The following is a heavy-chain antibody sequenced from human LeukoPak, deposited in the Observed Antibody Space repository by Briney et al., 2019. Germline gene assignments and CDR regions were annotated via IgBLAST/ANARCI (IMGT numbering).Heavy chain of an antibody. CDR1: GFTFSSYA. CDR2: ISYDGSNK. Sequence: GGSLRLSCAASGFTFSSYAMHWVRQAPGKGLEWVAVISYDGSNKYYADSVKGRFTISRDNSKNTLYLQMNSLRAEDTAVYYCARIGYSSSCFDYWGQGTVVTVSS. V-gene: IGHV3-30-3*01. CDR3: ARIGYSSSCFDY. D-gene: IGHD6-13*01. J-gene: IGHJ4*02.